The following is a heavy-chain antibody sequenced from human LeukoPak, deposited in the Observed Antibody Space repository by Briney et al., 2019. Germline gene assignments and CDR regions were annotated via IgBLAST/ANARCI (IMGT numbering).Heavy chain of an antibody. V-gene: IGHV3-48*04. CDR3: ARDWYCSSTSCYASAYWYYYYGMDV. CDR2: ISSSGSTI. CDR1: GFTFSSSA. J-gene: IGHJ6*02. D-gene: IGHD2-2*01. Sequence: GGSPRLSCAASGFTFSSSAMTWVRQAPGKGLEWVSYISSSGSTIYYADSVKGRFTISRDNAKNSLYLQMNSLRAEDTAVYYCARDWYCSSTSCYASAYWYYYYGMDVWGQGTTVTVSS.